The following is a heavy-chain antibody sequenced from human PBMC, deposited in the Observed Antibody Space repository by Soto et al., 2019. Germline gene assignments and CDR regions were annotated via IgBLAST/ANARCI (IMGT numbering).Heavy chain of an antibody. CDR2: IYYSGST. CDR1: GVSISSGDYY. CDR3: ARGRRYYDSSGYCFDY. D-gene: IGHD3-22*01. Sequence: PSETLSLTCTVSGVSISSGDYYWSWIRQPPGKGLEWIGYIYYSGSTYYNPSLKSRVTISVDTSKNQFSLKLSSVTAADTAVYYCARGRRYYDSSGYCFDYWGQGTLVTVSS. V-gene: IGHV4-30-4*01. J-gene: IGHJ4*02.